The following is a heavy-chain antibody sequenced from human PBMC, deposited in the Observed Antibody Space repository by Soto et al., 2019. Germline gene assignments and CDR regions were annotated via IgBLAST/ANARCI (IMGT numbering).Heavy chain of an antibody. Sequence: ASVKVSCKASGGTFSSYAISWVRQAPGQRLEWMGWINGGNGNTEYSQKFQGRVTITRDTSASTVYMELSSLTSEDTAVFYCARSGYSSGWYHWYFDLWGRGTLVTVSS. J-gene: IGHJ2*01. V-gene: IGHV1-3*01. CDR2: INGGNGNT. CDR1: GGTFSSYA. CDR3: ARSGYSSGWYHWYFDL. D-gene: IGHD6-19*01.